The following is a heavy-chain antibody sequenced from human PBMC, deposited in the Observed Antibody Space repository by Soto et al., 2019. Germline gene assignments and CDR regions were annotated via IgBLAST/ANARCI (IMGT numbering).Heavy chain of an antibody. D-gene: IGHD3-10*01. J-gene: IGHJ4*02. CDR3: ARSEYYGSGSYSFFDD. CDR2: IDPSDSYT. V-gene: IGHV5-10-1*01. Sequence: PGESLKISCKGSGYSFTSYWISWVRQMPGKGLEWMGRIDPSDSYTNYSPSFQGHVTISADKSISTAYLQWSSLKASDTAMYYCARSEYYGSGSYSFFDDWGQGTRVTVSS. CDR1: GYSFTSYW.